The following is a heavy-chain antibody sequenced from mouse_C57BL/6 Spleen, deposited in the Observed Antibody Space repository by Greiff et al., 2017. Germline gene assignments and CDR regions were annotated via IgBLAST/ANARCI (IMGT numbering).Heavy chain of an antibody. J-gene: IGHJ4*01. Sequence: VQLQQSGAELVKPGASVKISCKASGYAFSSYWMNWVKQRPGKGLEWIGQIYPGDGDTNYNGKFKGKATLTADKSSSTAYMQLSSLTSVDSAVYFCARWGVYDYDGDYYAMDYWGQGPSVTVSS. CDR1: GYAFSSYW. CDR3: ARWGVYDYDGDYYAMDY. V-gene: IGHV1-80*01. CDR2: IYPGDGDT. D-gene: IGHD2-4*01.